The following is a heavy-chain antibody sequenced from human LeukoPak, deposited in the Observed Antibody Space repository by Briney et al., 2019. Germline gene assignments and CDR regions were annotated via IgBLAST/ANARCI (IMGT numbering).Heavy chain of an antibody. J-gene: IGHJ6*02. V-gene: IGHV3-23*01. Sequence: GGSLRLSCAASGFTFSSYAMSWVRQAPGKGLEWVSTISASGGSTYYADSVKGRFTISRDNSKNTLYLQMNSLRAEDTAVYYCARDDCSGGSCYYYYGTDVWGQGTTVTVSS. CDR1: GFTFSSYA. CDR2: ISASGGST. D-gene: IGHD2-15*01. CDR3: ARDDCSGGSCYYYYGTDV.